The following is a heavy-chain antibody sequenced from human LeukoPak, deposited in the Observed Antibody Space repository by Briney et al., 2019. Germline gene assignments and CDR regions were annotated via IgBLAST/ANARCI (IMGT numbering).Heavy chain of an antibody. CDR3: TKTSSLAAPRPDAFDI. V-gene: IGHV3-49*04. Sequence: PGGSLRLSCTASGFTFGDYAMSWVRQAPGKGLGWVGFIRSKAYGGTTEYAASVKGRFTISRDDSKSIAYLQMNSLKTEDTAVYYCTKTSSLAAPRPDAFDIWGQGTMVTVSS. J-gene: IGHJ3*02. D-gene: IGHD6-13*01. CDR2: IRSKAYGGTT. CDR1: GFTFGDYA.